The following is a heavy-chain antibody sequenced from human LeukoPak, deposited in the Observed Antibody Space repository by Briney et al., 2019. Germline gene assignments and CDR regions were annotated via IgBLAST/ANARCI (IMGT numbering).Heavy chain of an antibody. CDR3: ARVVQLTPPPSYYYYYYMDV. CDR2: IYYSGST. J-gene: IGHJ6*03. CDR1: GGSISSYY. D-gene: IGHD6-6*01. Sequence: SETLSLTCTVSGGSISSYYWSWIRQPPGKGLEWIGYIYYSGSTNYNPSLKSRGTISLDTSKNQFSLKLSSVTAADTAVYYCARVVQLTPPPSYYYYYYMDVWGKGTTVTVSS. V-gene: IGHV4-59*01.